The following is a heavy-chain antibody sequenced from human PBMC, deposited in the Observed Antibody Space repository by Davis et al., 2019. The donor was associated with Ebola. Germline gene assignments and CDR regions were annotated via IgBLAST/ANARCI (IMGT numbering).Heavy chain of an antibody. J-gene: IGHJ6*03. CDR3: AGRGAGYMDV. V-gene: IGHV4-59*08. D-gene: IGHD1-14*01. Sequence: PSETLSLTCTVSGGSISSYYWSWIRQPPGKGLEWIGYIYYSGSTNYNPSLKSRVTISVDTSKNQFSLKLSSVTAADTAVYYCAGRGAGYMDVWGKGTTVTVSS. CDR2: IYYSGST. CDR1: GGSISSYY.